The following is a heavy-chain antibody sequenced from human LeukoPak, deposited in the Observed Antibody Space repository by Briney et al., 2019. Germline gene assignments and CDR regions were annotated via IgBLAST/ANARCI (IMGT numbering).Heavy chain of an antibody. CDR2: ISGSGGST. Sequence: PGGSLRLSCAASGFTLSSYAMSWVRQAPGKGLEWVSAISGSGGSTYYADSVKGRFTISRDNSKNTLYLQMNSLRAEDTAVYYCAKVSRAGLRLGELSLNYYFDYWGQGTLVTVSS. V-gene: IGHV3-23*01. CDR3: AKVSRAGLRLGELSLNYYFDY. J-gene: IGHJ4*02. D-gene: IGHD3-16*02. CDR1: GFTLSSYA.